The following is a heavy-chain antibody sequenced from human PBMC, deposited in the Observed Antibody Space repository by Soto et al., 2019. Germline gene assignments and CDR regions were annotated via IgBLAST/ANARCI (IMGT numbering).Heavy chain of an antibody. CDR3: AREYSGYDRYWYFDL. CDR1: GYTFTSYG. J-gene: IGHJ2*01. Sequence: QVQLVQSGAEVKKPGASVKVSCKASGYTFTSYGISWVRQAPGQGLEWMGWISAYNGNTNYAQKLQGRVTMTTDTSTNTDYMELRSLRSDDTAVYYCAREYSGYDRYWYFDLWGRGTLVTVSS. V-gene: IGHV1-18*04. CDR2: ISAYNGNT. D-gene: IGHD5-12*01.